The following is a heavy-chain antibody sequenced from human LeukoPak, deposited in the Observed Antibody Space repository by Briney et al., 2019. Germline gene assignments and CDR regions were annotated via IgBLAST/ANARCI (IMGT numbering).Heavy chain of an antibody. J-gene: IGHJ4*02. Sequence: KASETLSLTCTVSGGSISSSSYYWGWIRQHPGKGLEWIGYIYYSGSTYYNPSLKSRVTISVDTSKNQFSLKLSSVTAADTAVYYCATWSDERYYGSGRNDWGQGTLVTVSS. CDR1: GGSISSSSYY. D-gene: IGHD3-10*01. CDR3: ATWSDERYYGSGRND. V-gene: IGHV4-31*03. CDR2: IYYSGST.